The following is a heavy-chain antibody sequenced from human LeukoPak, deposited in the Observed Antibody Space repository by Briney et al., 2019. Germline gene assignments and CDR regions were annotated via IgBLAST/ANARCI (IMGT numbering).Heavy chain of an antibody. V-gene: IGHV3-23*01. CDR1: GFTFSRYD. CDR3: AKHLTGTNSPFDY. J-gene: IGHJ4*02. Sequence: PGGSLRLSCAAPGFTFSRYDMTWVRQAPGKGLEWVSTISTSGDSTYHADSVKGRFTISRDNSRNTLYLQMNSLRADDTAVYYCAKHLTGTNSPFDYWGQGTLVTVSS. D-gene: IGHD3-3*02. CDR2: ISTSGDST.